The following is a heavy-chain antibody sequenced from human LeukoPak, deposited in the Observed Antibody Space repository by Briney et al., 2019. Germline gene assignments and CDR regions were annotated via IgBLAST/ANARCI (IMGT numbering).Heavy chain of an antibody. CDR3: ARYCGGDCYGMDV. Sequence: GGSLRLSCAASGFTFSGYWMTWVRQAPGKGLEWVANIKQDGSEKYYVDSVKGRFTISRDNAKNSLYLQMNNLRAEDTAVYYCARYCGGDCYGMDVWGQGTTVTVSS. J-gene: IGHJ6*02. CDR1: GFTFSGYW. V-gene: IGHV3-7*01. CDR2: IKQDGSEK. D-gene: IGHD2-21*01.